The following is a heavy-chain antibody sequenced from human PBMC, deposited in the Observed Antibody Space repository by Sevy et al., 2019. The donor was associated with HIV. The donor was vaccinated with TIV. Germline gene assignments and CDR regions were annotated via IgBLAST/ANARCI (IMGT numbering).Heavy chain of an antibody. CDR3: ARGHVGPRGSGNPLDY. CDR2: INHSGST. D-gene: IGHD3-10*01. J-gene: IGHJ4*02. V-gene: IGHV4-34*01. CDR1: GGSFSGYY. Sequence: SETLSLTCAVYGGSFSGYYWSWIRQPPGKGLEWIGEINHSGSTNYNPSLKRRVTISVDTSKNQFSLKLSSVTAADTAVYYCARGHVGPRGSGNPLDYWGQGTLVTVSS.